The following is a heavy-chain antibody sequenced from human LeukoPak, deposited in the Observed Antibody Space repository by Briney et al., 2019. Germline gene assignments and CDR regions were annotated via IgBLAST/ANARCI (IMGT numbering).Heavy chain of an antibody. Sequence: PGGSLRLSCAASGFTFSSNAMSWVRQAPGKGLEWVSTISGNYGSTYYADSVKGRFTISRDNFKNTVFLRMNGLRAEDTALYYCAKQATADSRSFDYWGQGTLVTVSS. CDR3: AKQATADSRSFDY. CDR1: GFTFSSNA. V-gene: IGHV3-23*01. CDR2: ISGNYGST. J-gene: IGHJ4*02. D-gene: IGHD2-21*01.